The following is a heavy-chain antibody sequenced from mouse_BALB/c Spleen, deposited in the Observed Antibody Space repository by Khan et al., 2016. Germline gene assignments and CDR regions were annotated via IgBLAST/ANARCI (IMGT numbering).Heavy chain of an antibody. CDR1: GYTFTSYW. Sequence: QVQLQQSGAELVKPGASVKLSCKASGYTFTSYWMHWVKQRPGQGLEWIGEINPSNGRTNYNEKFKSKATLTVDKSSSTAYMQLSSLTSEDSAVYYCARYYEGFAYWGQGTLVTVSA. V-gene: IGHV1S81*02. CDR2: INPSNGRT. J-gene: IGHJ3*01. CDR3: ARYYEGFAY. D-gene: IGHD2-4*01.